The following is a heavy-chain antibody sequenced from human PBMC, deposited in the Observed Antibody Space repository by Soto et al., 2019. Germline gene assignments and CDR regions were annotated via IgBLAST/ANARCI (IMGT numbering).Heavy chain of an antibody. J-gene: IGHJ4*02. D-gene: IGHD5-18*01. Sequence: PSETLSLTCSVSGVSVTSYYWNWIRQPAGKGLEWIGRISNRGSTSYNPSLKSRVTVSLDTSKNQISLRLNSVAAADTAVYYCARDTGYSYGAYYDYWGQGTLVTVSS. V-gene: IGHV4-4*07. CDR3: ARDTGYSYGAYYDY. CDR1: GVSVTSYY. CDR2: ISNRGST.